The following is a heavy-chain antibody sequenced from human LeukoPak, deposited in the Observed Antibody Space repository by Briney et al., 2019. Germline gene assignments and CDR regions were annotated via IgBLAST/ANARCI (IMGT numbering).Heavy chain of an antibody. CDR2: IKSKTDGGTT. D-gene: IGHD3-10*01. V-gene: IGHV3-15*01. J-gene: IGHJ4*02. CDR1: EFSFNSYA. Sequence: GGSLRLSCAASEFSFNSYAMHWVRQAPGKGLEWVGRIKSKTDGGTTDYAAPVKGRFTISRDDSKNTLYLQMNSLKTEDTAVYYCAATMVRGYLGLGYWGQGTLVTVSS. CDR3: AATMVRGYLGLGY.